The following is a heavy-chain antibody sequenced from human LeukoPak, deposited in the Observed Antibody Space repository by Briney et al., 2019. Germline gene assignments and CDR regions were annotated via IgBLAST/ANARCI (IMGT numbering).Heavy chain of an antibody. CDR2: IYYSGST. V-gene: IGHV4-30-4*01. Sequence: SQALSLTCTVSGGSISSGVYYWGWMRQAPGKGLECIGYIYYSGSTYYNPSLKSRVTISVDTSKNQFSLKLSSVTAADTAVYYCARPGYSSGWYDWYFDLWGRGTLVTVSS. CDR3: ARPGYSSGWYDWYFDL. D-gene: IGHD6-19*01. CDR1: GGSISSGVYY. J-gene: IGHJ2*01.